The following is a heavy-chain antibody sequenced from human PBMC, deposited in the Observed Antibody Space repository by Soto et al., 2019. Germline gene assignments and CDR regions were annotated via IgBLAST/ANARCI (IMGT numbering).Heavy chain of an antibody. CDR2: ISWNSGSI. V-gene: IGHV3-9*01. J-gene: IGHJ3*02. Sequence: PGGSLRLSCAASGFTFDDYAMHWVRQAPGKGLEWVSGISWNSGSIGYADSVKGRFTISRDNAKNSLYLQMNSLRAEDTALYYCAKDVRAAAGAFDIWGQGTMVTVSS. D-gene: IGHD6-13*01. CDR3: AKDVRAAAGAFDI. CDR1: GFTFDDYA.